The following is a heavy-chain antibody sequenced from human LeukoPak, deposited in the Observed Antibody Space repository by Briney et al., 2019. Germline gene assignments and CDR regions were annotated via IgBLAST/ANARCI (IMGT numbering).Heavy chain of an antibody. D-gene: IGHD6-13*01. CDR3: AKDSGSGRIAAAGTFPFDY. J-gene: IGHJ4*02. CDR2: IRYDGSNK. V-gene: IGHV3-30*02. Sequence: PGGSLRLSCAASGFTFSSYGMHWVRQAPGKGLEWVAVIRYDGSNKYYADSVKGRFTISRDNSKNTLYLQMNSLRAEDTAAYYCAKDSGSGRIAAAGTFPFDYWGQGTLVTVSS. CDR1: GFTFSSYG.